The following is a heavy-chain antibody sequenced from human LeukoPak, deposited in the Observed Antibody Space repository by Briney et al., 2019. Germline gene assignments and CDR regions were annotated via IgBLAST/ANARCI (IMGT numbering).Heavy chain of an antibody. CDR3: TRPYYYGSGSTPH. D-gene: IGHD3-10*01. CDR1: GFTFSTYW. Sequence: GGSLRLSCAVSGFTFSTYWMHWVRQAPGKGLVWVSLINSDGSNKIYADSVKGRFTISRDNANNTLYLQISSLRAEDAAVYYCTRPYYYGSGSTPHWGQGTLVTVSS. V-gene: IGHV3-74*01. CDR2: INSDGSNK. J-gene: IGHJ4*02.